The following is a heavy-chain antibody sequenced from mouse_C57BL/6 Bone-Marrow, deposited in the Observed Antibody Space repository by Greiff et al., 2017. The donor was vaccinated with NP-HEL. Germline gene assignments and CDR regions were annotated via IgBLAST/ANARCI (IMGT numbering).Heavy chain of an antibody. V-gene: IGHV1-82*01. CDR1: GYAFSSSW. J-gene: IGHJ2*01. CDR3: AREGRLRRPFDY. D-gene: IGHD2-4*01. CDR2: IYPGDGDT. Sequence: VQLQQSGPELVKPGASVKISCKASGYAFSSSWMNWVKQRPGKGLEWIGRIYPGDGDTNYNGKFKGKATLTADKSSSTAYMQLSSLTSEDSAVYFSAREGRLRRPFDYWGQGTTLTVSS.